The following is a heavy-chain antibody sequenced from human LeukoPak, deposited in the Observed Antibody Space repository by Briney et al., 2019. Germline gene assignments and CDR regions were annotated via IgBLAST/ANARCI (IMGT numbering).Heavy chain of an antibody. J-gene: IGHJ4*02. D-gene: IGHD4-17*01. CDR3: ARGVAVTTFDY. CDR1: GGSISSYY. CDR2: IYYSGST. Sequence: SETLSLTCTVSGGSISSYYWSWIRQPPGKGLEWIGYIYYSGSTNYNPSLKSRVTISVDTSKNQFPLKLSSVTAADTAVYYCARGVAVTTFDYWGQGTLVTVSS. V-gene: IGHV4-59*01.